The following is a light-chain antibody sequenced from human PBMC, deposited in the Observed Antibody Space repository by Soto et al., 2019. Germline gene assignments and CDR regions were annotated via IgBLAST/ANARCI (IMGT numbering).Light chain of an antibody. CDR3: QQYVNSPVT. Sequence: EIVLTQSPATLYLSPGEGATLSCRASQRVNSSYLAWYQQKHDQAPRRLISGASDRAAGVPARVSGSGSGTDFTLTISRLEPEDFAVFYCQQYVNSPVTFGQGTRVQIK. V-gene: IGKV3-20*01. CDR1: QRVNSSY. J-gene: IGKJ2*01. CDR2: GAS.